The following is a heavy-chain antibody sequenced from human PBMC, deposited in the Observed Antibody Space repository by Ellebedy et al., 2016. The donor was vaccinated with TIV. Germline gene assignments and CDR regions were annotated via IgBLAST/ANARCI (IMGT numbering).Heavy chain of an antibody. D-gene: IGHD4-17*01. CDR3: ARVDYGDFPHYFDY. CDR1: GGSISSYY. J-gene: IGHJ4*02. Sequence: SETLSLXXTVSGGSISSYYWSWIRQPPGKGLEWIGYIYYSGSTNYNPSLKSRVTISVDTSKNQFSLKLSSVTAADTAVYYCARVDYGDFPHYFDYWGQGTLVTVSS. CDR2: IYYSGST. V-gene: IGHV4-59*01.